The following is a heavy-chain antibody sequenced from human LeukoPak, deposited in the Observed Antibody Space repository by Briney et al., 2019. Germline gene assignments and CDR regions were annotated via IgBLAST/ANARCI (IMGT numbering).Heavy chain of an antibody. J-gene: IGHJ4*02. CDR3: TRQGGWNFEF. V-gene: IGHV3-7*03. D-gene: IGHD6-19*01. CDR2: IRQDGGEK. Sequence: GESLRLSCTASGFSSRTHWMSWVRQAPGKGLEWVANIRQDGGEKYYGDSLKCRFTISRENDKNSLYLQMNSLRADDTAILYCTRQGGWNFEFWGQGTLVTVSS. CDR1: GFSSRTHW.